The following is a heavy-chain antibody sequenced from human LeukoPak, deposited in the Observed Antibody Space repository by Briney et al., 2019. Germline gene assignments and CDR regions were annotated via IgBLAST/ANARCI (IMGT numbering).Heavy chain of an antibody. CDR1: GFTFSSYG. V-gene: IGHV3-30*18. CDR2: ISYDGSNK. Sequence: GRSLRLSCAASGFTFSSYGMHWVRQAPGKGLEWVAVISYDGSNKYYADSVKGRFTISRDNSKNTLYLQMNSLRAEDTAVYYCAKDSDGDYIDYWGQGTLVTVSS. J-gene: IGHJ4*02. CDR3: AKDSDGDYIDY. D-gene: IGHD4-17*01.